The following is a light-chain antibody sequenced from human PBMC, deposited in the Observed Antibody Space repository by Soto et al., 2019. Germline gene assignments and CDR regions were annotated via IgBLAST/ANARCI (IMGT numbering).Light chain of an antibody. J-gene: IGKJ2*01. CDR3: QQYNNWPPFT. V-gene: IGKV3-15*01. Sequence: EVVLTQSPATLSVSPGGRATLSCRASQSVTSNLAWFQQKPGQAPRLRIYSASTRATGVPARFSGSASGTEFTLTIDSLQSEDSAVYYCQQYNNWPPFTFGQGTKLEIK. CDR1: QSVTSN. CDR2: SAS.